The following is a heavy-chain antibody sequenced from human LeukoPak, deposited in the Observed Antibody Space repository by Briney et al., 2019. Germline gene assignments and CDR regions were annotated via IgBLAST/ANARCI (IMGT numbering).Heavy chain of an antibody. V-gene: IGHV3-21*01. CDR2: ISSSSSYI. D-gene: IGHD2-2*01. CDR1: GFTFSSYS. CDR3: GRARSRPQVYYYYGMDV. Sequence: GGSLRLSCAASGFTFSSYSMNWVRQAPGKGLEWVSSISSSSSYIYYADSVKGRFTISRDNAKNSLYLQMDSLRAEDTAVYYCGRARSRPQVYYYYGMDVWGQGTTVTVSS. J-gene: IGHJ6*02.